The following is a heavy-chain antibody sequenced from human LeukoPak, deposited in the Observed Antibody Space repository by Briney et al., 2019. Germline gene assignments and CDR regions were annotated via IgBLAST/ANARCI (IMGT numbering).Heavy chain of an antibody. CDR2: ISGSGGRT. V-gene: IGHV3-23*01. CDR3: AKDSITMIFLFLFDY. Sequence: GGSLRLSCAASGFTFSTYAMSWVRQAPGKGLEWVSGISGSGGRTDYADSVKGRFTISRNNSKNTLLLQMNSLRAEDTAVYFCAKDSITMIFLFLFDYWGQGALVTVSS. CDR1: GFTFSTYA. D-gene: IGHD3-22*01. J-gene: IGHJ4*02.